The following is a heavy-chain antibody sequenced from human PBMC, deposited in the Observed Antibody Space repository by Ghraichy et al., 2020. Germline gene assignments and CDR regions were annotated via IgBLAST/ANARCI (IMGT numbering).Heavy chain of an antibody. Sequence: SETLSLTCAVYGGSFSGYYWSWIRQPPGKGLEWIGEINHSGSTNYNPSLKSRVTISVDTSKNQFSLKLSSVTAADTAVYYCASRRYSSSWQHRYNWFDPWGQGTLVTVSS. D-gene: IGHD6-13*01. CDR3: ASRRYSSSWQHRYNWFDP. J-gene: IGHJ5*02. V-gene: IGHV4-34*01. CDR1: GGSFSGYY. CDR2: INHSGST.